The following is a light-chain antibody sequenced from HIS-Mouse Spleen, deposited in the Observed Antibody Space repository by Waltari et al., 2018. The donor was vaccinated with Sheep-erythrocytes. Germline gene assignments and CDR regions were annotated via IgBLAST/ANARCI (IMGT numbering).Light chain of an antibody. CDR2: DVS. CDR1: SSGVGGFNY. CDR3: CSYAGSYNHV. V-gene: IGLV2-11*01. J-gene: IGLJ1*01. Sequence: QSALTQPRAVSGSPGHAVTISCAGTSSGVGGFNYVPCYQQHPGKAPKLMIYDVSKRPSGVPDRFSGSKSGNTASLTISGLQAEDEADYYCCSYAGSYNHVFATGTKVTVL.